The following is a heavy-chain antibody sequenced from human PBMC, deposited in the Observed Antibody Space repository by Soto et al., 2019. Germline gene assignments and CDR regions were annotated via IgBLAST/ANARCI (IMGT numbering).Heavy chain of an antibody. J-gene: IGHJ4*02. D-gene: IGHD4-17*01. V-gene: IGHV3-23*01. CDR2: ISGSGGST. CDR3: AKDLWGSHDYGDYFGY. CDR1: GFTFSSYA. Sequence: GGSLRLSCAASGFTFSSYAMSWVRQAPGKGLEWVSAISGSGGSTYYADSVKGRFTISRDNSKNTLYLQMNSLRAEDTAVYYCAKDLWGSHDYGDYFGYWGQGPLVTVSS.